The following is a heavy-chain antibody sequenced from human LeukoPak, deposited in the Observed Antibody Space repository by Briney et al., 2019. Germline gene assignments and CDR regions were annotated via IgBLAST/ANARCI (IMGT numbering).Heavy chain of an antibody. V-gene: IGHV4-59*11. Sequence: PSETLSLTCTVSGGSLSSHYWTWIRQPPGKGLEWIGSIYYSGETYYNSSLKSRITISVDPSKNQFCLNLDSVTAADTAVYYCARENWGFDYWGQGTTVTVSS. J-gene: IGHJ4*03. CDR3: ARENWGFDY. D-gene: IGHD7-27*01. CDR2: IYYSGET. CDR1: GGSLSSHY.